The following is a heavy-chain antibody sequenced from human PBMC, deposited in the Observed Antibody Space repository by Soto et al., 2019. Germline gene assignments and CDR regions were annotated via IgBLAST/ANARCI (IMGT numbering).Heavy chain of an antibody. J-gene: IGHJ3*01. CDR1: ELTLSTYW. V-gene: IGHV3-7*01. Sequence: GVSLRLSCAASELTLSTYWMSWVRQAPGKGLEWVANIRQDGSDKYYVDSVKGRFTISRDNAKNSLYLQMNSLRAEDTAMYYCARSRSGGYDLWGQGTMVTVSS. D-gene: IGHD3-22*01. CDR2: IRQDGSDK. CDR3: ARSRSGGYDL.